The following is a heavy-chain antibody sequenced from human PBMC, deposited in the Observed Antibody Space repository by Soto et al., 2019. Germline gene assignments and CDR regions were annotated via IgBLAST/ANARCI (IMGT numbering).Heavy chain of an antibody. J-gene: IGHJ6*02. CDR3: ARDKYIVVVPAAIPGYYYCGMDV. CDR1: GFTFSSYA. V-gene: IGHV3-30-3*01. Sequence: GGSLRLSCAASGFTFSSYAMHWVRQAPGKGLEWVAVISYDGSNKYYADSVKGRFTISRDNSKNTLYLQMNSLRAEDTAVYYCARDKYIVVVPAAIPGYYYCGMDVWGQGTTVTVSS. D-gene: IGHD2-2*02. CDR2: ISYDGSNK.